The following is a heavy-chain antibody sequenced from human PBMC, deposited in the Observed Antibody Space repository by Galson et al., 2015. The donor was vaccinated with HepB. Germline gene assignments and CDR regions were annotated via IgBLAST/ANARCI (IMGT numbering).Heavy chain of an antibody. Sequence: SLRLSCAASGFTFSSYAMSWVRQAPGKGLEWVSAISGSGGSTYYADSVKGRFTISRDNSKNTLYLQMNSLRAEDTAVYYCATDRSGYYWNDAFDIWGQGTMVTVSS. CDR3: ATDRSGYYWNDAFDI. J-gene: IGHJ3*02. CDR1: GFTFSSYA. CDR2: ISGSGGST. D-gene: IGHD3-22*01. V-gene: IGHV3-23*01.